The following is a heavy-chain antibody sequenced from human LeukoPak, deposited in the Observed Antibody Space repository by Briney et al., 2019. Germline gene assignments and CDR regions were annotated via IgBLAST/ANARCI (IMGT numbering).Heavy chain of an antibody. CDR1: GGSISSYY. Sequence: KPSEILSLTCTVSGGSISSYYWSWIRQPAGKGLEWIGRIYTSGSTNYNPSLKSRVTMSVDTSKNQFSLKLSSATAADTAVYYCARDIRYCSSTSCYRAAYYYYYYMDVWGKGTTVTVSS. CDR2: IYTSGST. D-gene: IGHD2-2*02. V-gene: IGHV4-4*07. CDR3: ARDIRYCSSTSCYRAAYYYYYYMDV. J-gene: IGHJ6*03.